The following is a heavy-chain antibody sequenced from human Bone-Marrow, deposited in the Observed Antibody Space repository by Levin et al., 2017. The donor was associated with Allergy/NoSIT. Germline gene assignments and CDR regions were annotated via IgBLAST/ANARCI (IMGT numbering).Heavy chain of an antibody. V-gene: IGHV3-48*01. CDR1: EFTFSSHT. Sequence: GESLKISCAASEFTFSSHTMNWVRQAPGKGLEWVSYISSSSTTKYYADSVKGRFTLSRDNAQNSLYLQMNSLRAEDTAVYYCASHCGTSCFWHGKDVWGQGTTVIVSS. J-gene: IGHJ6*02. CDR3: ASHCGTSCFWHGKDV. D-gene: IGHD2-2*01. CDR2: ISSSSTTK.